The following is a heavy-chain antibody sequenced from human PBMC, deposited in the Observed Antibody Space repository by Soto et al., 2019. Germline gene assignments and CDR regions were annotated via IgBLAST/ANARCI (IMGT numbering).Heavy chain of an antibody. CDR2: IYTSGST. CDR1: GGSISSYY. V-gene: IGHV4-4*07. D-gene: IGHD4-17*01. Sequence: SETLPLTCTVSGGSISSYYWSWIRRPAGKGLEWIGRIYTSGSTNYNPSLKSRVTMSVDTSKNQFSLKLSSVTAADTAVYYCARDYGDYGEYFQHWGQGTLVTVSS. CDR3: ARDYGDYGEYFQH. J-gene: IGHJ1*01.